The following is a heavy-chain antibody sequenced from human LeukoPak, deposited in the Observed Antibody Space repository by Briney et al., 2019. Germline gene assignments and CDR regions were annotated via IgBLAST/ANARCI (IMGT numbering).Heavy chain of an antibody. D-gene: IGHD3-22*01. J-gene: IGHJ1*01. CDR2: IIPIFGTA. CDR3: ARVRDSSGYPEYFQH. CDR1: GGTFSSYA. V-gene: IGHV1-69*05. Sequence: ASVKVSCKASGGTFSSYAISWVRQAPGQGLEWMGRIIPIFGTANYAQKFQGRVTITTDESTSTAYMELSSLRSEDTAVYYCARVRDSSGYPEYFQHWGQGTLVTVSS.